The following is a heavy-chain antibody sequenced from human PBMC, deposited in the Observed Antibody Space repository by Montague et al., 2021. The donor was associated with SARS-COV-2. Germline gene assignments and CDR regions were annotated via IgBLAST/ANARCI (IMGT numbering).Heavy chain of an antibody. CDR2: IYYSGNT. J-gene: IGHJ6*02. CDR1: GFTFSSYAMH. D-gene: IGHD2-21*02. V-gene: IGHV4-59*04. CDR3: ASLGSPAYCGGDCYLRDYGMDV. Sequence: LRLSCAASGFTFSSYAMHWVSQSPGKGLEWIGTIYYSGNTYSNPSLKSRVTISMDTSKSQVSLKINSVTAADTAVYFCASLGSPAYCGGDCYLRDYGMDVWGQGTRVTVSS.